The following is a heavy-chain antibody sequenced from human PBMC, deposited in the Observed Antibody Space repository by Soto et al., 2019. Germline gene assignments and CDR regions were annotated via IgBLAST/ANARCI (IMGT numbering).Heavy chain of an antibody. V-gene: IGHV1-69*01. CDR1: GGSFRTYA. J-gene: IGHJ2*01. CDR2: IIPMLAAP. D-gene: IGHD2-21*01. CDR3: ARVGPPSPSVIWFFDL. Sequence: QGQLVQSGAEVKKPGSSVKVSCKASGGSFRTYAINWVRQAPGQGLEWMGGIIPMLAAPTYAQKFHGRLTITADESTTTAYMELSSLTSEDTAVYYCARVGPPSPSVIWFFDLWGRGTLVTVSS.